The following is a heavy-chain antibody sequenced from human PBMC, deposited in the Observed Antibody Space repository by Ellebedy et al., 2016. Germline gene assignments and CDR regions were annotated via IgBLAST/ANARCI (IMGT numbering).Heavy chain of an antibody. Sequence: ASVKVSCXASGYTFTGYYMHWVRQAPGQGLEWMGWINPNSGGTNYAQKFQGRVTMTRDTSISTAYMELSRLRSDDTAVYYCARLGKIIRGGFDYWGQGTLVTVSS. CDR1: GYTFTGYY. CDR2: INPNSGGT. D-gene: IGHD1-26*01. J-gene: IGHJ4*02. CDR3: ARLGKIIRGGFDY. V-gene: IGHV1-2*02.